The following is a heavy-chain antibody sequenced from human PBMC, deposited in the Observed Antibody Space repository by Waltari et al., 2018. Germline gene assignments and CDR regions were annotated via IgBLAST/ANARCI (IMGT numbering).Heavy chain of an antibody. J-gene: IGHJ3*02. CDR1: GFTFTNHG. Sequence: QVQLVESGGGVVQSGRSLRLSCVGSGFTFTNHGMNWVRQAPGKGLGWVAVRGYDGSNKNYVDSVKGRFTISRDNSKNTMYLEMNRLRAEDTAVYFCARGDGGSGLGASDIWGQGTMVTVSS. CDR2: RGYDGSNK. V-gene: IGHV3-33*01. CDR3: ARGDGGSGLGASDI. D-gene: IGHD3-3*01.